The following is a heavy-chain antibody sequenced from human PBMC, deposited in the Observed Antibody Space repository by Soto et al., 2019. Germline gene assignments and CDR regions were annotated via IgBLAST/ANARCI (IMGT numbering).Heavy chain of an antibody. J-gene: IGHJ4*02. D-gene: IGHD5-18*01. CDR2: ISAYNGNT. CDR3: ASSLLVGYGLEGESD. CDR1: GYTFTSYG. Sequence: QVQLVQSGAEVKKPGASVKVSCKASGYTFTSYGISWVRQAPGQGLEWMGWISAYNGNTNYAQKLHGRVPMTTDTSTSTAYTELRSLRSDDTAVYYCASSLLVGYGLEGESDWGQGTLVTVSS. V-gene: IGHV1-18*01.